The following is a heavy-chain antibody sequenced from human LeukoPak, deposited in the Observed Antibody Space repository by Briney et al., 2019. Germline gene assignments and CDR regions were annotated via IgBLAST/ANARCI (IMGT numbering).Heavy chain of an antibody. D-gene: IGHD3-10*02. J-gene: IGHJ6*04. CDR1: GFTFSTYA. Sequence: GRSLRLSCAASGFTFSTYAMHWVHQAPGKGLEWVAVISYDGSNKDFADSVKGRFTFSRDNSKNTLYLQMNSLRAEDTAVYYCAELGITMIGGVWGKGTTVTISS. CDR3: AELGITMIGGV. V-gene: IGHV3-30*04. CDR2: ISYDGSNK.